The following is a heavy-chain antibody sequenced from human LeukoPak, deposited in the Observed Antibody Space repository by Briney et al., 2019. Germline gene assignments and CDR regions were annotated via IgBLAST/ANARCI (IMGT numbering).Heavy chain of an antibody. J-gene: IGHJ3*02. Sequence: PSETLSLTCTVSGGSISSHYWTWIRQPPGKGLEWIEYISYIGSTNYNPSLKSRVTISVDTSKNQFSLKLRSVTAADAAVYFCARDPTTVTKGLDIWGQGTMVTVSS. V-gene: IGHV4-59*11. CDR1: GGSISSHY. CDR3: ARDPTTVTKGLDI. CDR2: ISYIGST. D-gene: IGHD4-17*01.